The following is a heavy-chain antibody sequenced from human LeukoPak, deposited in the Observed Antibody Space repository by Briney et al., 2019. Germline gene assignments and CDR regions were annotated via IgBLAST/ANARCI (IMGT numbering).Heavy chain of an antibody. CDR3: AYQVYSSGWHPFAY. CDR2: HDWNDNK. CDR1: GFSLSTDEVG. J-gene: IGHJ4*02. D-gene: IGHD6-25*01. Sequence: SGPPLVEPPQTLTLTCTFSGFSLSTDEVGVGWIRQPPGRALEWLAHHDWNDNKFYSPSLQSRLTITKDTSKNQVALTMTNVDPVDTATYYCAYQVYSSGWHPFAYWGQGILVTVAS. V-gene: IGHV2-5*01.